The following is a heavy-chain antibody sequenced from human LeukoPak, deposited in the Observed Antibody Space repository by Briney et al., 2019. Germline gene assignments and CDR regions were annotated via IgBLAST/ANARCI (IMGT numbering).Heavy chain of an antibody. Sequence: GGSLRLSCAASGFTFSSYSMNWVRQAPGKGLEWVSSISSRSSYIYYADSVKGRFTISRDNAKNSLYLQMNSLRAEDTAVYYCARDDILTGYYIFDYWGQGTLVTVSS. J-gene: IGHJ4*02. CDR1: GFTFSSYS. CDR3: ARDDILTGYYIFDY. V-gene: IGHV3-21*01. D-gene: IGHD3-9*01. CDR2: ISSRSSYI.